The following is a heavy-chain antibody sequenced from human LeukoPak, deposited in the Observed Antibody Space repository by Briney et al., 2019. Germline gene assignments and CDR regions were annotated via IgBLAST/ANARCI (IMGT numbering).Heavy chain of an antibody. J-gene: IGHJ5*02. CDR1: GGSFSGYY. CDR3: ARVIAAAGPNWFGP. Sequence: SETLSLTCAVYGGSFSGYYWSWIRQPPGKGLEWIGEINHSGSTNYNPSLKSRVTISVDTSKNQFSLKLSSVTAADTAVYYCARVIAAAGPNWFGPWGQGTLVTVSS. V-gene: IGHV4-34*01. CDR2: INHSGST. D-gene: IGHD6-13*01.